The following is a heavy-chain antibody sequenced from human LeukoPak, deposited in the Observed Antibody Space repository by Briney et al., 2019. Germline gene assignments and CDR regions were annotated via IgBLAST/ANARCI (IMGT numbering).Heavy chain of an antibody. V-gene: IGHV3-21*01. CDR2: ISIASSYI. CDR1: GFTVSSNY. J-gene: IGHJ6*03. Sequence: PGGSLRLSCAASGFTVSSNYMNWVRQAPGKGLEWVSSISIASSYIFYADSVKGRFTISRDNANNSLYLQMSSLRAEDTAVYYCARWLQTRYYMDVWGKGTTVTVSS. D-gene: IGHD5-24*01. CDR3: ARWLQTRYYMDV.